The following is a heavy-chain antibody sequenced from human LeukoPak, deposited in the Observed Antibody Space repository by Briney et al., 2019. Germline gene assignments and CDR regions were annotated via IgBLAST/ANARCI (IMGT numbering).Heavy chain of an antibody. J-gene: IGHJ3*02. CDR3: ARLEGGAFDI. CDR1: GGSINSGNYY. Sequence: SQTLSLTCTVSGGSINSGNYYWTWIRQPPGKGLEWIGCIYYSGSTYYNPSLKSRVTISIDTSKNQFSLKLSSVTAADTAVYYCARLEGGAFDIWGQGTMVTVSS. CDR2: IYYSGST. V-gene: IGHV4-30-4*08. D-gene: IGHD1-1*01.